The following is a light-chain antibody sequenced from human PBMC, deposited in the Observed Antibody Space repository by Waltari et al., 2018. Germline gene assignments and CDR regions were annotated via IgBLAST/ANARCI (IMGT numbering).Light chain of an antibody. J-gene: IGLJ1*01. CDR3: CSYAGHSTYV. CDR2: EVS. Sequence: QSALTQPASVSGSPGPSITIPCTGPRSCVWTYNLFSWYQQHPAKAPNLMIYEVSQRPSGVSNRFSGSKSGNTASLTISGLQPEDETDYYCCSYAGHSTYVFGTGTKVTVL. CDR1: RSCVWTYNL. V-gene: IGLV2-23*02.